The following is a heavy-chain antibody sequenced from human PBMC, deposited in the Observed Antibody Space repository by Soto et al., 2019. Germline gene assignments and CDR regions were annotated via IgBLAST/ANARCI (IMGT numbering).Heavy chain of an antibody. J-gene: IGHJ6*02. CDR3: TSEQYSSSFYYYYGMDV. CDR1: GFTFGDYA. Sequence: PGGSLRLSCTASGFTFGDYAMSWVRQAPGKGLEWVGFIRSKAYGGTTEYAASVKGRFTISRDDSKSIAYLQMNSLKTEDTAVYYCTSEQYSSSFYYYYGMDVWGQGTTVTVSS. V-gene: IGHV3-49*04. D-gene: IGHD6-6*01. CDR2: IRSKAYGGTT.